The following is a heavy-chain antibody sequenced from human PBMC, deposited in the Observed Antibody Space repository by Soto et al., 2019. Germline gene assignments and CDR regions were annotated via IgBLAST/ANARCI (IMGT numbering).Heavy chain of an antibody. CDR3: ARENQPRGLDFSYSGVDV. Sequence: EVQLVESGGGLVKPGGSLRLSCAASGFTFSSYSMNWVRQAPGKGLEWVSSISSSSSYIYYADSVKGRFTISRDNAKNSLYLQMNSLRAEDTAVYYCARENQPRGLDFSYSGVDVWGQGTTVTVSS. CDR2: ISSSSSYI. CDR1: GFTFSSYS. V-gene: IGHV3-21*01. D-gene: IGHD2-2*01. J-gene: IGHJ6*02.